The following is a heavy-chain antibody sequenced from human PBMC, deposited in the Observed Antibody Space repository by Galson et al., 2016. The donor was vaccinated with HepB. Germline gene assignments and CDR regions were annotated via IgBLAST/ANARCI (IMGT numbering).Heavy chain of an antibody. CDR3: VSGGWYRNDY. CDR2: LYSGGNS. D-gene: IGHD6-19*01. J-gene: IGHJ4*02. CDR1: GASVTTNSYY. V-gene: IGHV4-39*07. Sequence: LSLTCTVSGASVTTNSYYWGWIRQSPGRGLEWIGTLYSGGNSYQNPSLKSRVVVSVDTSKNHFSLKLTSMTAAGTAVYFCVSGGWYRNDYWGQGTLVTVSS.